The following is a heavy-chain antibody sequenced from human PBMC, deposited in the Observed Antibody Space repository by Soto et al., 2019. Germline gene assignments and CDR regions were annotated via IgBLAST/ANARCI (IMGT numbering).Heavy chain of an antibody. V-gene: IGHV3-30*18. CDR2: ISYDGSNK. CDR3: AKDGRAAMYYFDY. Sequence: QVQLVESGGGVVQPGRSLRLSCAASGFTFSSYGMHWVRQAPGKGLEWVAVISYDGSNKYYADSVKGRFTISRDNYKNTLYLQMNSLRAEDTAVYYCAKDGRAAMYYFDYWGQGTLVTVSS. J-gene: IGHJ4*02. D-gene: IGHD2-2*01. CDR1: GFTFSSYG.